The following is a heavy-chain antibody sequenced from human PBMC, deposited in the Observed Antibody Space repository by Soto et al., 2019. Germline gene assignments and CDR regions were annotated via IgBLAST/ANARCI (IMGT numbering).Heavy chain of an antibody. D-gene: IGHD3-10*01. CDR2: ISWNSGSI. J-gene: IGHJ4*02. Sequence: LRLSCAASGFTFDDYAMHWVRQAPGKGLEWVSGISWNSGSIGYADSVKGRFTISRDNAKNSLYLQMNSLRAEDTALYYCAKDQKRRYYYGSGSYSAPDYWGQGTLVTVS. CDR1: GFTFDDYA. CDR3: AKDQKRRYYYGSGSYSAPDY. V-gene: IGHV3-9*01.